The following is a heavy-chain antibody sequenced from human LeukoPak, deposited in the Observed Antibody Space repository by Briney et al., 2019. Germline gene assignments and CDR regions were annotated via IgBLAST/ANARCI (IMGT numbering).Heavy chain of an antibody. J-gene: IGHJ4*02. V-gene: IGHV4-34*01. CDR2: INHSGST. Sequence: PSETLSLTCAVYGASFSDYYWSWIRQPPGKGLEWIGEINHSGSTNYNPSLKSRVTISVDTSKNQFSLKLSSVTAADTAVYYCARLHSSSWYPFDYWGQGTLVTVSP. CDR3: ARLHSSSWYPFDY. D-gene: IGHD6-13*01. CDR1: GASFSDYY.